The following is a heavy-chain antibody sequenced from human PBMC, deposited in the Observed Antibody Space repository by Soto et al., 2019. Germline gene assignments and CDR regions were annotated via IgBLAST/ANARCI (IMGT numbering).Heavy chain of an antibody. Sequence: QLQLQESGSGLVKPSQTLSLTCAVSGGSISSGGYSWSWIRQPPGKVLEWIGYSYHSGSTYYNPALKSRVTISVDRSKNQSSLKLSSVTAADTAVYYCARGERVGATPAIFDYWGHGTLVTVSS. J-gene: IGHJ4*01. D-gene: IGHD1-26*01. CDR3: ARGERVGATPAIFDY. CDR2: SYHSGST. V-gene: IGHV4-30-2*01. CDR1: GGSISSGGYS.